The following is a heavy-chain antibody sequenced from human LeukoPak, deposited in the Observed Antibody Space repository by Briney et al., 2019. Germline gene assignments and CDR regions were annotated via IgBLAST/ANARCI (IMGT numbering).Heavy chain of an antibody. CDR1: GYSISSGYY. D-gene: IGHD4-11*01. CDR3: ASLDLQYDVFDFDY. Sequence: PSETLSLTCAVSGYSISSGYYWGWIRQPPGKGLEWIGSIYHSGSTYYNPSLKSRVTISVDTSKNQFSLKLSSVTAADTAVYYCASLDLQYDVFDFDYWGQGTLVTVSS. CDR2: IYHSGST. V-gene: IGHV4-38-2*01. J-gene: IGHJ4*02.